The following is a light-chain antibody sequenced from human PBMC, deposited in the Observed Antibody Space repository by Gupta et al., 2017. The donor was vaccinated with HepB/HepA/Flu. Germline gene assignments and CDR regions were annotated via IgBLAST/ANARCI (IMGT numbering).Light chain of an antibody. Sequence: QSVLTQPPSASGTPGPRVTISCSGSSSTIGSNYVYWYQQFPGTAPKLLIYRNNQRPSGVPDRFSGSKSGTSASLAISGLRSDDEADYYCATWDDSLSGYVFGNGTNVTVL. J-gene: IGLJ1*01. V-gene: IGLV1-47*01. CDR3: ATWDDSLSGYV. CDR2: RNN. CDR1: SSTIGSNY.